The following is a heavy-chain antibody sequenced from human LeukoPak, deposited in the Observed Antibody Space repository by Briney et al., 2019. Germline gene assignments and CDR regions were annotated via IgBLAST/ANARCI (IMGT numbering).Heavy chain of an antibody. CDR2: IIPIFGTA. Sequence: ASVKVSCKASGGTFSSYAISWVRQAPGQGLEWMGGIIPIFGTANYAQKFQGRVTITADESTSTAYMELSSLRPEDTAVYYCARDRMVRGGYYYGMDVWGQGTTVTVSS. V-gene: IGHV1-69*01. J-gene: IGHJ6*02. CDR3: ARDRMVRGGYYYGMDV. CDR1: GGTFSSYA. D-gene: IGHD3-10*01.